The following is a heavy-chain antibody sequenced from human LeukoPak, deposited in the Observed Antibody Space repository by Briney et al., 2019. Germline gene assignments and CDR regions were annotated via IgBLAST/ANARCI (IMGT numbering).Heavy chain of an antibody. V-gene: IGHV5-51*01. Sequence: GESLKISCKGSGYSFTSYWIGWVRQMPGKGLEWMGIIYPGDSDTRYSPSFQGQVTISADKSISTAYLQWSSPKASDTAMYYCARRYCSSTSCYYFDYWGQGTLVTVSS. CDR3: ARRYCSSTSCYYFDY. D-gene: IGHD2-2*01. J-gene: IGHJ4*02. CDR1: GYSFTSYW. CDR2: IYPGDSDT.